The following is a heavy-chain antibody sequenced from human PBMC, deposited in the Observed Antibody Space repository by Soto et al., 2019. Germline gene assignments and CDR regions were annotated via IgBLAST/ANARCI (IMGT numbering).Heavy chain of an antibody. D-gene: IGHD3-10*01. CDR2: IYYSGST. V-gene: IGHV4-39*01. J-gene: IGHJ6*03. Sequence: PSETLSLTCTVSGGSISSSIYYWGWIRQPPGKGLEWIGSIYYSGSTYYNPSLKSRVTISVDTSKNQFSLKLSSVTAADTAVYYCARQRGRITMVRGVILPYYMDVWGKGTTVTVS. CDR3: ARQRGRITMVRGVILPYYMDV. CDR1: GGSISSSIYY.